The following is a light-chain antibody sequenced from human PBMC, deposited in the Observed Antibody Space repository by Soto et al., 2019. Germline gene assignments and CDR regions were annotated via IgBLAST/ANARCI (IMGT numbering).Light chain of an antibody. V-gene: IGKV3-15*01. J-gene: IGKJ1*01. Sequence: EIAMTQSPATLSVSPGERATLSCRASQSVSSNLAWYQQKPGQAPRLLIYGASTRATGIPARFSGSGSGTEFTLTISSLQSEDFAVYYCQQYNNWPRTFGQGTKLDIK. CDR1: QSVSSN. CDR3: QQYNNWPRT. CDR2: GAS.